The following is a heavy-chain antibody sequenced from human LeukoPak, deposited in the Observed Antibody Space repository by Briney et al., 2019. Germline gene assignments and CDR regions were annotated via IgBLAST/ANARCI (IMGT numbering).Heavy chain of an antibody. J-gene: IGHJ3*02. D-gene: IGHD2-2*01. V-gene: IGHV3-13*01. Sequence: PGGSLRLSCAASGFTFSSYDMHWVRQATGKGLEWVSAISAAADTYYPGSVKGRFAISRENAKNSLYLQMNSPRAGDTAVYYCARSTPGIDAFDIWGQGTMVTVSS. CDR2: ISAAADT. CDR1: GFTFSSYD. CDR3: ARSTPGIDAFDI.